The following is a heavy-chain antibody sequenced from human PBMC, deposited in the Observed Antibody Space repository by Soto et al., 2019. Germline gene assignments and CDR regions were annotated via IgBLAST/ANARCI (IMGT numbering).Heavy chain of an antibody. CDR3: ARFQLVATIYGNDY. Sequence: GGSRRLSCAASGFTFSDYYMSWIRQAPGKGLEWVSYISSSGSTIYYADSVKGRFTISRDNAKNSLYLQMNSLRAEDTAVYYCARFQLVATIYGNDYWGQGTLVTVSS. CDR1: GFTFSDYY. D-gene: IGHD5-12*01. V-gene: IGHV3-11*01. CDR2: ISSSGSTI. J-gene: IGHJ4*02.